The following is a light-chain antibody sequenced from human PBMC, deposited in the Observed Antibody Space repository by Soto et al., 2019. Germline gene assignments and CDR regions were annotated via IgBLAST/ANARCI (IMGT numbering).Light chain of an antibody. J-gene: IGKJ3*01. CDR2: DAS. Sequence: EIVLTQSPATLSLSPGERATLSCRASQSVSSFLAWYQQKPGQAPRLLIYDASNRATGIPARFSGSGSGTDFTLTSSSLEPEDFAVYYCQQRTNWPPRGISFGPGTKVDI. V-gene: IGKV3-11*01. CDR1: QSVSSF. CDR3: QQRTNWPPRGIS.